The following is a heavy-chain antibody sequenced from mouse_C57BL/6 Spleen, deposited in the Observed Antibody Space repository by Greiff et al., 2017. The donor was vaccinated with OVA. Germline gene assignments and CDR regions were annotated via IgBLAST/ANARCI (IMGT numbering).Heavy chain of an antibody. CDR2: IDPETGGT. J-gene: IGHJ2*01. Sequence: QVQLQQSGAELVRPGASVTLSCKASGYTFTDYEMHWVKQSPVHGLEWIGAIDPETGGTAYNQKFKGKAILTADKSSSTAYMELRRLTSEDSAVYYCTRSGWAPRDYFDYWGQGTTLTVSS. CDR3: TRSGWAPRDYFDY. CDR1: GYTFTDYE. V-gene: IGHV1-15*01. D-gene: IGHD3-3*01.